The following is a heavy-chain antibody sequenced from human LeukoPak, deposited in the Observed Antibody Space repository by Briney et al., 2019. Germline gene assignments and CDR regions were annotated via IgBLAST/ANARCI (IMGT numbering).Heavy chain of an antibody. CDR3: ARDWIDRSLDY. V-gene: IGHV3-33*01. J-gene: IGHJ4*02. Sequence: HPGRSLRLSCAASGYSFSRHGMHWVRQAPGKGLEWVAVLSPHASYEYYADSVQGRFTISRDDSKNTVYLQMNSLRDDETAVYYCARDWIDRSLDYWGLGTLVTVSS. CDR2: LSPHASYE. D-gene: IGHD2-2*03. CDR1: GYSFSRHG.